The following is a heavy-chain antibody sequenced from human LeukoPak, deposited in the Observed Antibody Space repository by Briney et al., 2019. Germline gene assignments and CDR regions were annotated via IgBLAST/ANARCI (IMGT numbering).Heavy chain of an antibody. V-gene: IGHV3-30*18. J-gene: IGHJ4*02. D-gene: IGHD3-22*01. CDR1: GFTFSSYG. CDR2: ISYDGSNK. Sequence: PGGSLRLSCAASGFTFSSYGMHWVRQAPGKGLEWVAVISYDGSNKYYADSVKGRFTISRDNSKNTLYLQMNSLRAEDTAVYYCAKTNRHSSGHKGPGYFDYWGRGTLVTVSS. CDR3: AKTNRHSSGHKGPGYFDY.